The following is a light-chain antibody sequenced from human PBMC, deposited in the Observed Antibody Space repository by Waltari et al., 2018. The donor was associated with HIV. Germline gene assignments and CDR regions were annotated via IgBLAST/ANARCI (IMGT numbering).Light chain of an antibody. CDR1: SGSLASNY. CDR3: QSYDNENPVL. J-gene: IGLJ2*01. CDR2: KDD. V-gene: IGLV6-57*01. Sequence: NFMLTQPHSVSESPGKTVTISCTRSSGSLASNYVQWYQHRPGSSPTTVIYKDDQRPSGVPDRFSGSIDSSSNSASLTISGLRTEDEADYYCQSYDNENPVLFGGGTKLTVL.